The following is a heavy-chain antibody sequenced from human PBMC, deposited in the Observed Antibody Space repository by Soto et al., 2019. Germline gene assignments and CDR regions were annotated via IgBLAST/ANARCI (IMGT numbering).Heavy chain of an antibody. Sequence: ASVKASCEASGYTFTSYGIRWVRQASRQALEWMGWISAYNGNTNYAQKLQGRVTMTTDTSTSTAYMELRSLRSDDTAVYYCAREFHGAGSYEYYYYGMDVWGQGTTVTASS. V-gene: IGHV1-18*01. CDR2: ISAYNGNT. D-gene: IGHD3-10*01. CDR1: GYTFTSYG. CDR3: AREFHGAGSYEYYYYGMDV. J-gene: IGHJ6*02.